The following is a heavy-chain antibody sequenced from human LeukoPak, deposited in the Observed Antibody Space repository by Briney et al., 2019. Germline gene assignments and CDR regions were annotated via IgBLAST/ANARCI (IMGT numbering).Heavy chain of an antibody. V-gene: IGHV5-51*01. CDR3: ARHLTNYDFWSGYYYYYYMDV. Sequence: GESLKISCKGSGYSFTNYWIGWVRQMPGKGMEWMGIIYPGDSDTRYSPSFQGQVTISADKSISTAYLQWSSLKASDTAMYYCARHLTNYDFWSGYYYYYYMDVWGKGTTVTVSS. J-gene: IGHJ6*03. CDR1: GYSFTNYW. D-gene: IGHD3-3*01. CDR2: IYPGDSDT.